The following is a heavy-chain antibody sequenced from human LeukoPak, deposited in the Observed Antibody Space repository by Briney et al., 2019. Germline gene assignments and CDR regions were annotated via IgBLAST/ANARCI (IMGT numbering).Heavy chain of an antibody. CDR2: IIPIFGTA. J-gene: IGHJ1*01. Sequence: SVKVSCKASGGTFSSYAISWVRQAPGRGLEWMGRIIPIFGTANYAQKFQGRVTITTDESTSTAYMELSSLRSEDTAVYYCASGSSSWYDPLLHHWGQGTLVTVSS. CDR3: ASGSSSWYDPLLHH. V-gene: IGHV1-69*05. CDR1: GGTFSSYA. D-gene: IGHD6-13*01.